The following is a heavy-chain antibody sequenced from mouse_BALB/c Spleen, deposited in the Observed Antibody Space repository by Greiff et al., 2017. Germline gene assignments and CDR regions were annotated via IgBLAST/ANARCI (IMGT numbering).Heavy chain of an antibody. CDR1: GFTFSSFG. CDR2: ISSGSSTI. J-gene: IGHJ3*01. CDR3: ATGSFAY. Sequence: EVKVEESGGGLVQPGGSRKLSCAASGFTFSSFGMHWVRQAPEKGLEWVAYISSGSSTIYYADTVKGRFTISRDNPKNTLFLQMTSLRSEDTAMYYCATGSFAYWGQGTLVTVSA. V-gene: IGHV5-17*02.